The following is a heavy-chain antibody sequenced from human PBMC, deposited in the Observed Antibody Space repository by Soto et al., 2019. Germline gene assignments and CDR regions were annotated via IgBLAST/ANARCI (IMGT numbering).Heavy chain of an antibody. Sequence: PSETLSLTCTVSGGSISSYYWSWIRQPPGKGLEWIGYIYYSGSTNYNPSLKSRVTISVDTSKNQFSLKLSSVTAEDTAVYYCARDFVWSGYFDYWGKGTLVTVSS. J-gene: IGHJ4*02. CDR1: GGSISSYY. D-gene: IGHD2-21*01. CDR3: ARDFVWSGYFDY. CDR2: IYYSGST. V-gene: IGHV4-59*01.